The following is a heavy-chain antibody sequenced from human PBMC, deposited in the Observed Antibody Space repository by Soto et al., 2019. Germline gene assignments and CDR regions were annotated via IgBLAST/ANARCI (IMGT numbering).Heavy chain of an antibody. V-gene: IGHV4-39*01. CDR1: GGSISSSSYY. D-gene: IGHD4-4*01. CDR2: IYYSGST. J-gene: IGHJ5*02. Sequence: ETLSLTCTVSGGSISSSSYYWGWIRQPPGKGLEWIGSIYYSGSTYYNPSLKSRVTISVDTSKNQFSLKLSSVTAADTAVYYCARSSLDYIGWFDPWGQGTLVTVSS. CDR3: ARSSLDYIGWFDP.